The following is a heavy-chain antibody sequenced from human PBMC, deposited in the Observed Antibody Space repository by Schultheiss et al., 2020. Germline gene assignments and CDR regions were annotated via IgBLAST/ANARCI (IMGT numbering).Heavy chain of an antibody. V-gene: IGHV5-51*01. Sequence: GESLKISCQGSEYSFPNYWIGWVRQMPGKGLEWMGIIYPADSETRYGPSFQGQVTISAAKSSSTAYLQWSSLKASDTAIYYCARHFPIGTYYGVDVWGQGTTVTVSS. J-gene: IGHJ6*02. D-gene: IGHD1-26*01. CDR2: IYPADSET. CDR3: ARHFPIGTYYGVDV. CDR1: EYSFPNYW.